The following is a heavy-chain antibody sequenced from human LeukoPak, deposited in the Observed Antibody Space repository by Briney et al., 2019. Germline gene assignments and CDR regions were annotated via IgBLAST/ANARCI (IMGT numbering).Heavy chain of an antibody. CDR1: GGSISSYY. D-gene: IGHD5-18*01. Sequence: SETLSLTCTVSGGSISSYYWSWIRQPPGKGLEWIGYIYYSGSTNYNPSLKSRVTISVDTSKSQFSLKLSSVTAADTAVYYCATSTDTAMVTVVDYWGQGTLVTVSS. CDR3: ATSTDTAMVTVVDY. J-gene: IGHJ4*02. V-gene: IGHV4-59*01. CDR2: IYYSGST.